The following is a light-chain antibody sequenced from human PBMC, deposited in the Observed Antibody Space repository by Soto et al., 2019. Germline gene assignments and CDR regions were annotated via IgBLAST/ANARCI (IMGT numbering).Light chain of an antibody. J-gene: IGKJ1*01. CDR3: LLDFRYFWA. V-gene: IGKV1-6*01. CDR1: QAIRTA. Sequence: AIQLTQSPSSLYASVGDRVTITCRASQAIRTALGWYQQKPGKVPKLLIYAASILPSGVPSRFRGRGSGTDVTLTISSLQPEDFATYYCLLDFRYFWAFGQWTQVEI. CDR2: AAS.